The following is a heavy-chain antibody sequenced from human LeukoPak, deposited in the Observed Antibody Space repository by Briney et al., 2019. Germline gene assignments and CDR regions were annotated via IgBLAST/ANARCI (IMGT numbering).Heavy chain of an antibody. CDR1: GFTFSSYA. J-gene: IGHJ6*02. Sequence: GGSLRLSCAASGFTFSSYAMHWVRQAPGKGLEWVPVISYDGSNKYYADSVKGRFTISRDNSKNPMYLQMNSLRAEDTAVYYCARAMVRGVNNYYYGMDVWGQGTTVTVSS. V-gene: IGHV3-30-3*01. CDR2: ISYDGSNK. D-gene: IGHD3-10*01. CDR3: ARAMVRGVNNYYYGMDV.